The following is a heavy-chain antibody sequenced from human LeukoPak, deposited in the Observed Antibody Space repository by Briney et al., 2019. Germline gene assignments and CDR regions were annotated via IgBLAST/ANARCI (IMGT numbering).Heavy chain of an antibody. J-gene: IGHJ5*02. V-gene: IGHV3-21*01. CDR3: ARGPSVGSGWSPDL. Sequence: GGSLRLSCAASGFTFSSYSMNWVRQAPGKGLEWVSSISSSSSYIYYADSVKGRFTISRDNAKNSLYLQMNSLRAEDTAIYYCARGPSVGSGWSPDLWGQGTLVTVSS. D-gene: IGHD6-19*01. CDR2: ISSSSSYI. CDR1: GFTFSSYS.